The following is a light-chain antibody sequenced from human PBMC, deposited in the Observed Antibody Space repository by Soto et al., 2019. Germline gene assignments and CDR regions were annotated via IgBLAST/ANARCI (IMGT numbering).Light chain of an antibody. J-gene: IGKJ3*01. Sequence: TQSPSTLSASVGDRVTITCRASQSISSWLAWYQQKPGQAPRLLIYDASNRATGIPARFSGSGSGTDFTLTISSLEPEDFAVYYCQQRSNWPPLFTFGPGTKVDIK. CDR2: DAS. CDR3: QQRSNWPPLFT. V-gene: IGKV3-11*01. CDR1: QSISSW.